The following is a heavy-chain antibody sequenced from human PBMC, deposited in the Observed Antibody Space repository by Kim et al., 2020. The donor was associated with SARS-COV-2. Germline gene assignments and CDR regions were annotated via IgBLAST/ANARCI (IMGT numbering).Heavy chain of an antibody. D-gene: IGHD6-19*01. J-gene: IGHJ4*02. CDR3: ARETAVTGEYYFDF. Sequence: ADSVTGRFTISRDNAKNTLYLQMNSLTDEDTAMYYCARETAVTGEYYFDFWGQGSLVTVSS. V-gene: IGHV3-74*01.